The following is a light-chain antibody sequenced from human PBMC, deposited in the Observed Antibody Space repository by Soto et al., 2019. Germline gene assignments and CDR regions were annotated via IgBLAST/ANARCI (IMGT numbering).Light chain of an antibody. CDR2: EVR. Sequence: QSALTQPASVSGSPGQSITISCTGTSSDVGAYNYVSWYQQHPGTAPTLMIYEVRNRPSGISFRFSGSKSGNTASLTISGLQAEDEADYYCSSFTSKSTLIFGGGTKLTVL. CDR1: SSDVGAYNY. J-gene: IGLJ2*01. CDR3: SSFTSKSTLI. V-gene: IGLV2-14*01.